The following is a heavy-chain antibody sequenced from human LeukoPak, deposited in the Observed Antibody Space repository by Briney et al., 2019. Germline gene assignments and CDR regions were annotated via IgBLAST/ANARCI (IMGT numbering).Heavy chain of an antibody. D-gene: IGHD3-10*01. CDR1: GFTVSSNY. CDR2: IYSGGST. V-gene: IGHV3-66*01. J-gene: IGHJ3*02. Sequence: GGSLRLSCAASGFTVSSNYMSWVRQAPGKRLEWVSVIYSGGSTYYADSVKGRFTISRDNSKNTLYLQMNSLRAEDTAVYYCARGRITYDAFDIWGQGTMVTVSS. CDR3: ARGRITYDAFDI.